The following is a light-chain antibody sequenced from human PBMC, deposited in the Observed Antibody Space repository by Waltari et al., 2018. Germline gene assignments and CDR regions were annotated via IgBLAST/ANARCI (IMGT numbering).Light chain of an antibody. J-gene: IGKJ1*01. CDR1: QSVSSN. V-gene: IGKV3-15*01. CDR3: QQYNDWPRT. CDR2: GAS. Sequence: EIVMTQSPATLSVSQGERVTLSCRASQSVSSNLDWYKQKPGQSHRLLIYGASTRATGIAARFSGSGSGTEFTLTISSLQSEDFALYYCQQYNDWPRTFGQGTKVEI.